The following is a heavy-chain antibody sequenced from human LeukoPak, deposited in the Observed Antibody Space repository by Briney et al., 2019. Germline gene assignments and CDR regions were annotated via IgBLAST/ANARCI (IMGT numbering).Heavy chain of an antibody. V-gene: IGHV3-48*03. D-gene: IGHD3-10*01. CDR3: ARAGRGVFGDLDY. Sequence: GGPLRLSCAASGFTFSSYEMNWVRQAPGKGLEWVSYISSSGSTIYYADSVKGRFTISRDNAKNSLYLQMNSLRAEDTAVYYCARAGRGVFGDLDYWGQGTLVTVSS. CDR1: GFTFSSYE. CDR2: ISSSGSTI. J-gene: IGHJ4*02.